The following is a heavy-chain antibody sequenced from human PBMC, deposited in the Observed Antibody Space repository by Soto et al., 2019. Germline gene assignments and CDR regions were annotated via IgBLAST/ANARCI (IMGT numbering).Heavy chain of an antibody. CDR2: IIPIFGTA. CDR3: ARVDIVVVPAAIGYYYYYGMDV. Sequence: SVKVSCKASGGTFSSYAISWVRQAPGQGLEWMGGIIPIFGTANYAQKFQGRVTITADKSTSTAYMELSGLRSEDTAVYYCARVDIVVVPAAIGYYYYYGMDVWGPGTTVTVSS. CDR1: GGTFSSYA. D-gene: IGHD2-2*02. J-gene: IGHJ6*02. V-gene: IGHV1-69*06.